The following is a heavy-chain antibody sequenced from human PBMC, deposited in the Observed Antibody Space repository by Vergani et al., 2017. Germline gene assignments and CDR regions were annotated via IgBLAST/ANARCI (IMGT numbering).Heavy chain of an antibody. CDR2: ISGSGGST. J-gene: IGHJ6*02. CDR1: GFTFSSYA. V-gene: IGHV3-23*01. D-gene: IGHD2-21*02. CDR3: AKGGRSVVVVTLDYGMDV. Sequence: EVQLLESGGGLVQPGGSLRLSCAASGFTFSSYAMSWVRQAPGKGLEWVSAISGSGGSTYYADSVKGRFTISRENSKNTLYLQMNSLRAEDTAVYYCAKGGRSVVVVTLDYGMDVWGQGTTVTVSS.